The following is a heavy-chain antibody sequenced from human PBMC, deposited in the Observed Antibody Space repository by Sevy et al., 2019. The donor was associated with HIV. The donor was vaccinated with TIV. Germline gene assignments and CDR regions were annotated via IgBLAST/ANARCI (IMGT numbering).Heavy chain of an antibody. V-gene: IGHV3-23*01. CDR1: GFNFNNYA. D-gene: IGHD1-26*01. J-gene: IGHJ6*02. Sequence: GGSLRLSCAASGFNFNNYAMSWVRQAPGKGLEWVSAISGGGGGTYYADSVKGRFRISRDNSKNTMFLQLDSLRVDDTAVYYCAKDHTGTYSWGVRGSTDVWGQGTTVTVSS. CDR3: AKDHTGTYSWGVRGSTDV. CDR2: ISGGGGGT.